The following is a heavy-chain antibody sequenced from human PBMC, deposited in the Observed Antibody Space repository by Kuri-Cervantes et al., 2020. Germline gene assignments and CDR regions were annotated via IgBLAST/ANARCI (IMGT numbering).Heavy chain of an antibody. J-gene: IGHJ5*02. CDR2: FKSKADGETT. D-gene: IGHD1-26*01. Sequence: GESLKISCAASGFTFNNAWMNWVRQAPGKGLEWVGRFKSKADGETTDYAAPVKGGFTISRDDSKNTLYLQMNGLKTEDTAVYYCTTLYRVDPWGQGTLVTVSS. V-gene: IGHV3-15*01. CDR1: GFTFNNAW. CDR3: TTLYRVDP.